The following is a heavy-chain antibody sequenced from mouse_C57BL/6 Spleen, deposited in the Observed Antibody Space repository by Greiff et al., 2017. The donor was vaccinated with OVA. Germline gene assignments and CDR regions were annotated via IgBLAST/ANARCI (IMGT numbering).Heavy chain of an antibody. J-gene: IGHJ2*01. CDR1: GYTFTSYG. V-gene: IGHV1-81*01. D-gene: IGHD2-2*01. CDR3: ARGLPPDY. Sequence: QVQLKESGAELARPGASVKLSCKASGYTFTSYGISWVKQRTGQGLEWIGESYPRSGNTYYNEKFKGKATLTADKSSSTAYMELRSLTSEDSAVYFCARGLPPDYWGQGTTLTVSS. CDR2: SYPRSGNT.